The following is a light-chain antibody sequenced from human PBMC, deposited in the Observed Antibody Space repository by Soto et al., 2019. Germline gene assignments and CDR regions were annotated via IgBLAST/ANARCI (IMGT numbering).Light chain of an antibody. CDR3: QQRSNWGIT. Sequence: IVLTQSPAILSLSPGERATLSCRASQSVNTFLAWYQQKPGQAPRLLIYDASNRATGIPPRFSGSGSGTDLTLTISSLEHEEFVFYYCQQRSNWGITIGQGTRLEIK. CDR1: QSVNTF. CDR2: DAS. J-gene: IGKJ5*01. V-gene: IGKV3-11*01.